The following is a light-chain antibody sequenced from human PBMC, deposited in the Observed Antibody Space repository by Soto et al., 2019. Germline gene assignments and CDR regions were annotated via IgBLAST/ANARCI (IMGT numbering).Light chain of an antibody. CDR1: QSISNF. Sequence: DIQMTQSPSSLSASVGDRVTITCRASQSISNFLSWYQQKQGKAPELLINAAYSLHSGLPSRFSGSGSGTNVTLTISSLQSEDFATYSCEQSYTTPYTFGKGTELEIK. CDR2: AAY. CDR3: EQSYTTPYT. J-gene: IGKJ2*01. V-gene: IGKV1-39*01.